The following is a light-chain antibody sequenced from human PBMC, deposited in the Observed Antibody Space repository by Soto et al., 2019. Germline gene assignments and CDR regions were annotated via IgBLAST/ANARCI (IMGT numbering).Light chain of an antibody. J-gene: IGLJ1*01. CDR2: EVS. CDR3: NSQRRSGTGV. V-gene: IGLV2-14*01. Sequence: QSALTQPASVSGSPGQSITIFCTGTSSDVGGYKHVSWYQHHPGKAPKLMIYEVSTRPSGVSNRVSGSKSGYTAALTFSGLQAEYEADYYCNSQRRSGTGVFGTGTQVTVL. CDR1: SSDVGGYKH.